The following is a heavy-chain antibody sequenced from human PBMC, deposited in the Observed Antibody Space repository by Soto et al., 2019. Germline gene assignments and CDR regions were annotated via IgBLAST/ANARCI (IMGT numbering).Heavy chain of an antibody. CDR3: VAKKIAAIPPTN. V-gene: IGHV3-23*01. J-gene: IGHJ4*02. D-gene: IGHD6-13*01. CDR2: ITGSGTNT. Sequence: EVQLLESGGGLVQPGGSLRLSRADSGFTFSSYAMSWVRQAPGKGLEWVSGITGSGTNTYYADSVKGRFTISRDNSKSTLYLQMNSLRAEDTAVYYCVAKKIAAIPPTNWGQGTLVTVSS. CDR1: GFTFSSYA.